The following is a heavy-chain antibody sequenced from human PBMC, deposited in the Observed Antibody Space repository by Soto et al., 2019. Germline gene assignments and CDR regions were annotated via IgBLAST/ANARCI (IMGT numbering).Heavy chain of an antibody. Sequence: VQLVESGGGLIQPGGSLRLSCAASGFTVSSNHMTWVRQAPGRGPEWVSTIYYNGNTFYADSVRGRFTISRDNSKNMLNLQMNSLRAEDTALYYCATGGDTAKDGYWGQGTLVTVSS. CDR2: IYYNGNT. V-gene: IGHV3-53*01. CDR3: ATGGDTAKDGY. J-gene: IGHJ4*02. D-gene: IGHD5-18*01. CDR1: GFTVSSNH.